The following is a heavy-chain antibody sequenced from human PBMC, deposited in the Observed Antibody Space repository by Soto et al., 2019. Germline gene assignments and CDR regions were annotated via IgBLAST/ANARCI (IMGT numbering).Heavy chain of an antibody. CDR1: GYTFTNFG. V-gene: IGHV1-3*01. CDR3: ARDLGVGAASDY. D-gene: IGHD1-26*01. J-gene: IGHJ4*02. CDR2: INAGNGNT. Sequence: ASVKVSCKASGYTFTNFGISWVRQAPGQRLEWMGWINAGNGNTKYSQNFQGRVTITRDTSASTAYMELSSLRSEDTAVYYCARDLGVGAASDYWGQGTLVTVSS.